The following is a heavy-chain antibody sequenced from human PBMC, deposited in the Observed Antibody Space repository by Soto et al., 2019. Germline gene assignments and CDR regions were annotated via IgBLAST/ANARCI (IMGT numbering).Heavy chain of an antibody. CDR3: ARIFFGELFPNLFDP. D-gene: IGHD3-10*01. J-gene: IGHJ5*02. CDR2: IFPNDER. Sequence: QVTLKESGPVLVKPTETLTLTCTVSGFSLSDAKRGVSWIRQPPGKALEWLAHIFPNDERSYTTSLKSRLTISKDTSQSQVVLTMTNMDPVDTATYYCARIFFGELFPNLFDPWGQGTLVTVSS. V-gene: IGHV2-26*01. CDR1: GFSLSDAKRG.